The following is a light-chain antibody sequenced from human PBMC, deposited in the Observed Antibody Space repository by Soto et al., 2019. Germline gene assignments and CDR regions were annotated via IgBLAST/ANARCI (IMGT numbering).Light chain of an antibody. Sequence: QSALTQPASVSGSPGQSITISCTGTSSDVGAYNYDSWYQQHHPGENPKLIIYDVSHRPSGVSNSFSCSKSGNTASLTISGLQTEDEADYYCSSYTSATTYVFGTGTKVTVL. CDR3: SSYTSATTYV. CDR1: SSDVGAYNY. V-gene: IGLV2-14*03. CDR2: DVS. J-gene: IGLJ1*01.